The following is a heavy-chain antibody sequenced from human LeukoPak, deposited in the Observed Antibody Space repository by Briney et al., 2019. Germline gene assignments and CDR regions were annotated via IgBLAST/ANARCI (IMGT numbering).Heavy chain of an antibody. V-gene: IGHV3-30*02. CDR2: IRYDGSDK. D-gene: IGHD3-22*01. CDR1: GFTFSSYG. Sequence: GGSLRLSCAASGFTFSSYGMHWVRQAPGKGLEWVAFIRYDGSDKFYADSVKGRFTISRDSSKNTLYLQMNSLRAEDTAVYYCAKSRNDYDSSDYSYFDYWGQGTLVTVSS. J-gene: IGHJ4*02. CDR3: AKSRNDYDSSDYSYFDY.